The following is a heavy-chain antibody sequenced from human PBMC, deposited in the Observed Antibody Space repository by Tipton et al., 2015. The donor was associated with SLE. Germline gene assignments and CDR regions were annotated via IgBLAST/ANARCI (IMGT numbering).Heavy chain of an antibody. D-gene: IGHD2-15*01. CDR1: GGSISSGSYS. Sequence: TLSLTCTVSGGSISSGSYSWSWIRPPAGKGLEWIGRIYISGSTKYNPSLKSRVTISVDTSKNQFSLKLSSVTAADTAVYYCARDPGVVGWVNDAFDIWGQGTMVTVSS. V-gene: IGHV4-61*02. J-gene: IGHJ3*02. CDR3: ARDPGVVGWVNDAFDI. CDR2: IYISGST.